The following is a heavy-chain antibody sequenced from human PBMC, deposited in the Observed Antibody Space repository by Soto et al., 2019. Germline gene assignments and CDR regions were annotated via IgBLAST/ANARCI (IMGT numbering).Heavy chain of an antibody. Sequence: SETLSLTCTVSGGSISSGGYYWSWIRQHPGKGLEWIGYIYYSGSTYYNPSLKSRVTISVDTSKNQFSLKLSSVTAADTAVYYCAMLANPYCSGGSCYPYYFDYWGQGTLVTVSS. D-gene: IGHD2-15*01. V-gene: IGHV4-31*03. J-gene: IGHJ4*02. CDR3: AMLANPYCSGGSCYPYYFDY. CDR1: GGSISSGGYY. CDR2: IYYSGST.